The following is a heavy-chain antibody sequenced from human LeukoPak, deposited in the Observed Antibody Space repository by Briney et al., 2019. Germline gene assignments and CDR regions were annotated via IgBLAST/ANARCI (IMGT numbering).Heavy chain of an antibody. V-gene: IGHV1-69*13. CDR2: IIPIFGTA. CDR1: RGTFSSYA. D-gene: IGHD3-3*01. J-gene: IGHJ5*02. Sequence: SVKVSCKASRGTFSSYAISWVRQAPGQGLEWMGGIIPIFGTANYAQKFQGRVTITADESTSTAYMELSSLRSEDTAVYYCASNYDFWSGQTSNWFDPWGQGTLVTVSS. CDR3: ASNYDFWSGQTSNWFDP.